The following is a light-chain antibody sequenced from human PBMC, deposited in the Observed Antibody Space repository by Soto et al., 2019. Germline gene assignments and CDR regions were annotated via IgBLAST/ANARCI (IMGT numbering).Light chain of an antibody. CDR1: SSDVGGYNY. CDR2: DVS. J-gene: IGLJ1*01. CDR3: SSYTSSSTLYV. V-gene: IGLV2-14*01. Sequence: QSALTQPASVSGSPGQSITISCTGTSSDVGGYNYVSWYQQHPGKAPKLMIYDVSNRPSGVSNRFSGSKSSNTASLTISGLQAEDEADYYCSSYTSSSTLYVFGTGTKPPS.